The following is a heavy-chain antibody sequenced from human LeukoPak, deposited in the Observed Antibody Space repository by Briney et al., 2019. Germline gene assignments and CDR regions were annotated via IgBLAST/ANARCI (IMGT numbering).Heavy chain of an antibody. Sequence: SETLSLTCTVSGDSISSYYWSWVRQPPGKGLEWIGFIYYSGNTNYNPSLKSRVTISVDTSKNQFSLKLSSMTAADTAVYYCARGALLWFGDRMEYYFDYWGQGTLLTVSS. V-gene: IGHV4-59*01. CDR1: GDSISSYY. J-gene: IGHJ4*02. CDR2: IYYSGNT. D-gene: IGHD3-10*01. CDR3: ARGALLWFGDRMEYYFDY.